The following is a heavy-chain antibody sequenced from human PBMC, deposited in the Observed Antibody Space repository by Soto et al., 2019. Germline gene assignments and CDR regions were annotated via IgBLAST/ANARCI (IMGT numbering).Heavy chain of an antibody. CDR2: IRSKAYGGTT. CDR1: GFTFGDYA. V-gene: IGHV3-49*05. J-gene: IGHJ3*02. D-gene: IGHD2-15*01. CDR3: TRAGEYCSGGSCYSVAPFRI. Sequence: EVQLVESGGGLVKPGRSLRLSCTASGFTFGDYAMSWFRQAPGKGLEWVGFIRSKAYGGTTEYAASVKGRFTISRDDSKSIAYLQMNSLKTEDTAVYYCTRAGEYCSGGSCYSVAPFRIWGQGTMVTVSS.